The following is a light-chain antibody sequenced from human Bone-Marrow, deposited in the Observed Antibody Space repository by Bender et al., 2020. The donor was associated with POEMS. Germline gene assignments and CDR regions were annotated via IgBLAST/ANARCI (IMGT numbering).Light chain of an antibody. CDR2: SSH. CDR1: SSNIGAHA. V-gene: IGLV1-44*01. CDR3: SSYTSSAILV. J-gene: IGLJ3*02. Sequence: QSVLTQPPSASGTPGQRVTISCSGGSSNIGAHAVNWYQHLPGTAPKLLIYSSHRRPSEVPDRFSGSKSDNTASLTISGLQAEDEADYYCSSYTSSAILVFGGGTKVTVL.